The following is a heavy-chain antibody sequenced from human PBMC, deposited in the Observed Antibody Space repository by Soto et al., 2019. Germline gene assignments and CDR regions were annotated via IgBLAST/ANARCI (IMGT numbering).Heavy chain of an antibody. CDR2: ISAYNGNT. J-gene: IGHJ4*02. CDR3: ARVQWELPGSSRPFDY. Sequence: QVQLVQSGAEVKKPGASVKVSCKASGYTFTSYGISWVRQAPGQGLEWMGWISAYNGNTNYAQKLQGRVTMTTDTSTSTAYMELSCLRSDDTAVYYCARVQWELPGSSRPFDYWGQGTLVTVSS. CDR1: GYTFTSYG. D-gene: IGHD1-26*01. V-gene: IGHV1-18*01.